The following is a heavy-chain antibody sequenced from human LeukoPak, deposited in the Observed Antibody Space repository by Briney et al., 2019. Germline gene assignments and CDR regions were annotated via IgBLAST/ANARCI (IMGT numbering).Heavy chain of an antibody. CDR1: GYTFTSYA. CDR3: ARDPYFFGVVFGMDV. V-gene: IGHV1-3*01. D-gene: IGHD3-3*01. CDR2: INAGNGNT. Sequence: GASVKVSCKASGYTFTSYAMHWVRQAPGQRLEWMGWINAGNGNTKYSQKFQGRVTITRDTSASTAYMELSSLRSEDTAVYYCARDPYFFGVVFGMDVWGQGTTVTVSS. J-gene: IGHJ6*02.